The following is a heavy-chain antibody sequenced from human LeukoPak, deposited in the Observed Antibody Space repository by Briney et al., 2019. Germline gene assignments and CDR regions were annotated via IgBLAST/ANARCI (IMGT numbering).Heavy chain of an antibody. CDR2: IYTSGSP. CDR1: GGSISSGSYY. V-gene: IGHV4-61*02. J-gene: IGHJ5*02. Sequence: SETLSLTCTVSGGSISSGSYYWSWIRQPSGKGLEWIGRIYTSGSPNYNPSLKSRVTISVDTSKNHFSLTLSSVTAADTAVYYCASLSSGWYQFDTWGQGTLVTVFS. D-gene: IGHD6-19*01. CDR3: ASLSSGWYQFDT.